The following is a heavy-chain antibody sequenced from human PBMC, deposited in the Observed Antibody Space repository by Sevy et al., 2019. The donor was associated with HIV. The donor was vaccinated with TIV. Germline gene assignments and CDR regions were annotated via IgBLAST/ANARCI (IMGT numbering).Heavy chain of an antibody. CDR3: AKDPVPDLVCGTVLAPFDY. J-gene: IGHJ4*02. D-gene: IGHD3-16*01. CDR2: ISGSGGST. Sequence: GGSLRLSCAASKFTFTIYAMSCVRQAPGKGLEWVSAISGSGGSTYYADSVKGRFTISRDNSKNTLYLQMNSLRAEDTAVYNCAKDPVPDLVCGTVLAPFDYWGQGTLVTVSS. V-gene: IGHV3-23*01. CDR1: KFTFTIYA.